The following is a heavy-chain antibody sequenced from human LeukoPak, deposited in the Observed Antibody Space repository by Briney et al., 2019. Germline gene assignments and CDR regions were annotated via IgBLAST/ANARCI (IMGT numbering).Heavy chain of an antibody. J-gene: IGHJ4*02. V-gene: IGHV1-8*03. D-gene: IGHD6-19*01. CDR2: MNPNSGNT. CDR1: GYTFTSYD. Sequence: ASVKVSCKASGYTFTSYDIDWVRQDTGQGLEGMGWMNPNSGNTGYAQKFQGRVTITRNTSISTAYMELSSLRSEDTAVYYCARGLKKRGLVRYFDYWGQGTLVTVSS. CDR3: ARGLKKRGLVRYFDY.